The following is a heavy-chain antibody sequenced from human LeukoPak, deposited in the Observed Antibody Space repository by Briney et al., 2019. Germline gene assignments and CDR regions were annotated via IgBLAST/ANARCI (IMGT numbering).Heavy chain of an antibody. CDR2: INPNSGGT. CDR3: ARDLPKTGYVGALDI. V-gene: IGHV1-2*02. CDR1: GYTFTDYY. J-gene: IGHJ3*02. Sequence: GASVTVSCKASGYTFTDYYMLWVRQAPGQGPEWMGWINPNSGGTNYAQKFKGRVTMTRDTSISTAYMELNSLTSDDTALYYCARDLPKTGYVGALDIWGQGTMVTVSS. D-gene: IGHD5-12*01.